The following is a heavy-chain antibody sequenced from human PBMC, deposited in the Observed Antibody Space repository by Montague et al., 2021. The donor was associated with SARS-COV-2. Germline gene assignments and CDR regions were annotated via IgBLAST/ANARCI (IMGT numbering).Heavy chain of an antibody. V-gene: IGHV4-39*01. CDR3: VRSRADRYVDWTKLDTHVKPDCFDY. D-gene: IGHD3-9*01. Sequence: SETLSLTCTVYLHSSRGTQSHIGRAHLRTPMAQKWRMPFSSSKNTYYNPSLKSRVTISVDTSKNQFSLKLSTVTAADTAVYYCVRSRADRYVDWTKLDTHVKPDCFDYWGQGTLVTVSS. CDR2: FSSSKNT. J-gene: IGHJ4*02. CDR1: LHSSRGTQSH.